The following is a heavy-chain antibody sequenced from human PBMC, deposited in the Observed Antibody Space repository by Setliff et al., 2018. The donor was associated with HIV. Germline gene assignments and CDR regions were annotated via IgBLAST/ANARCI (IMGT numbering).Heavy chain of an antibody. D-gene: IGHD4-17*01. J-gene: IGHJ4*02. CDR1: AYTFTDYY. CDR2: VNPNSGGT. Sequence: ASVKVSCKASAYTFTDYYIHWVRQAPGQGLEWMGWVNPNSGGTNYAQKFQGRVTMTTDTSVSTAYMEVSSLTSDDTAVYYCARATTVTTEVWGQGTLVTVSS. V-gene: IGHV1-2*02. CDR3: ARATTVTTEV.